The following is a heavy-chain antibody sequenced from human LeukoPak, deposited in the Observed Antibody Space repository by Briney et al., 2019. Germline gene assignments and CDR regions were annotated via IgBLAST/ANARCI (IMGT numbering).Heavy chain of an antibody. CDR2: IYYSGST. V-gene: IGHV4-59*08. J-gene: IGHJ5*02. Sequence: SRTLSLTRTVSLGSISRYYWSWIPQPPGEGLEGVGYIYYSGSTNYNPSLKSRVTISVDTSKNQFSLKLSSVTAADTAVYYCARLRRGFGELLFDPWGQGTLATVSS. CDR1: LGSISRYY. D-gene: IGHD3-10*01. CDR3: ARLRRGFGELLFDP.